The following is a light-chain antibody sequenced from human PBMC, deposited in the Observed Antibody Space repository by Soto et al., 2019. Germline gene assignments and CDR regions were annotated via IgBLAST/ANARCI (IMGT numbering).Light chain of an antibody. CDR1: SSNIGSNT. Sequence: QSALTQPPSASGTPGQRVTISCSGSSSNIGSNTVNWYQQLPGTAPKLLIYSNNQRPSGVPDRFSGSKSGTSASLAISGLQSEDEADYYCAACDDSLNGFYVFGTGTKVTAL. V-gene: IGLV1-44*01. CDR3: AACDDSLNGFYV. J-gene: IGLJ1*01. CDR2: SNN.